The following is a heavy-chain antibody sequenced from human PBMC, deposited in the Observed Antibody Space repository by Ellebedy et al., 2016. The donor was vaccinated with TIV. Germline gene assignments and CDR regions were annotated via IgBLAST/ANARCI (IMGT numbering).Heavy chain of an antibody. D-gene: IGHD1/OR15-1a*01. CDR1: GFTFSSYS. Sequence: GESLKISCAASGFTFSSYSMNWVRQAPGKGLEWVSSISSSSSYIYYADSVKGRFTISRDNSKSKLYLQMNSLRAEDTAVYYCARATFGVKAKTTPYYFEYWGQGTLVTVSS. CDR3: ARATFGVKAKTTPYYFEY. J-gene: IGHJ4*02. V-gene: IGHV3-21*01. CDR2: ISSSSSYI.